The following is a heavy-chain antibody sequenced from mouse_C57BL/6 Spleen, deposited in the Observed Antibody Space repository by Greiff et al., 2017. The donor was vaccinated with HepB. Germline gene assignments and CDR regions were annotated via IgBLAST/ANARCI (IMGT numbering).Heavy chain of an antibody. CDR2: IDPSDSYT. J-gene: IGHJ2*01. Sequence: VQLQQPGAELVMPGASVKLSCKASGYTFTSYWMHWVKQRPGQGLEWIGEIDPSDSYTNYNQKFKGKSTLTVDKSSSTAYMQLSSLTSEDSAVYYCARRDYSNYDDYWGQGTTLTVSS. V-gene: IGHV1-69*01. CDR1: GYTFTSYW. D-gene: IGHD2-5*01. CDR3: ARRDYSNYDDY.